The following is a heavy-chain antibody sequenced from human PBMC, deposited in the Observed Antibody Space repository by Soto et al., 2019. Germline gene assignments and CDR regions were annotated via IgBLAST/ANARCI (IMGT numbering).Heavy chain of an antibody. V-gene: IGHV3-9*01. J-gene: IGHJ4*02. Sequence: EVQLVESGGGLVQPGRSLRLSCAASGFTFDDYAMHWVWQAPGKGPEWVSGISWNSGSLGYADSVKGRFTISRDNAKNSLYLQMNSLRAEDTALYYCAKGFGSWRENPIFDYWGQGTLVTVSS. D-gene: IGHD3-3*01. CDR1: GFTFDDYA. CDR2: ISWNSGSL. CDR3: AKGFGSWRENPIFDY.